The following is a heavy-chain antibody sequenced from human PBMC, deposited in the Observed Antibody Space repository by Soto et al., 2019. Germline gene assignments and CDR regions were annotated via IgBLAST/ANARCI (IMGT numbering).Heavy chain of an antibody. CDR1: GGSIGSGDYY. Sequence: QVQLQELGPGLVKPSQTLSLTCTVSGGSIGSGDYYWSWIRQPPGKGLEWIGYVYYSGSTYYNPSLKSRVTISVDPSENQSAFKMSSVTAADTAGYYCASGWGEKASHWGQGTLVTVSS. CDR3: ASGWGEKASH. J-gene: IGHJ4*02. D-gene: IGHD3-16*01. CDR2: VYYSGST. V-gene: IGHV4-30-4*01.